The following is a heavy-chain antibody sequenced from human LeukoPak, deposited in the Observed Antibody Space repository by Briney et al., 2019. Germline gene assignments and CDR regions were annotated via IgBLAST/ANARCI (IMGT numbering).Heavy chain of an antibody. CDR2: IYYSGST. J-gene: IGHJ4*02. CDR1: GGSISSYY. Sequence: PSETLSLTCTVSGGSISSYYRSWIRQPPGKGLEWIGYIYYSGSTNYNPSLKSRVTISVDTSKNQFSLKLSSVTAADTAVYYCARWINYYDSSGYYYVDYFDYWGQGTLVTVSS. D-gene: IGHD3-22*01. CDR3: ARWINYYDSSGYYYVDYFDY. V-gene: IGHV4-59*01.